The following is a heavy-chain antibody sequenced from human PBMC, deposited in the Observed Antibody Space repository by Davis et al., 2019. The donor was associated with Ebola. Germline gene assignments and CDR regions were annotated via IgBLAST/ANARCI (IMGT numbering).Heavy chain of an antibody. CDR2: IYTSGST. D-gene: IGHD2-2*01. Sequence: PGGSLRLSCTVSGGSISSYYWSWIRQPAGKGLEWIGRIYTSGSTNYNPSLKSRVTMSVDTSKNQFSLKLSSVTAADTAVYYCARGRRRPAANNWFDPWGQGTLVTVSS. V-gene: IGHV4-4*07. CDR3: ARGRRRPAANNWFDP. CDR1: GGSISSYY. J-gene: IGHJ5*02.